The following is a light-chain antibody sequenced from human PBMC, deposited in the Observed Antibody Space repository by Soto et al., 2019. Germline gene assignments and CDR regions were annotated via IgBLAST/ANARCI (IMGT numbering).Light chain of an antibody. V-gene: IGKV3-15*01. CDR3: QQYNKWPRT. CDR1: QSVSSN. J-gene: IGKJ1*01. CDR2: GAS. Sequence: EKALTQSPVTLSLSPGERATLSCRASQSVSSNLAWYQQRPGQAPRLLIYGASTRASGVPDRFSGSGSGTEFILTISSLQSEDSAVYYCQQYNKWPRTFGQGTKVDIK.